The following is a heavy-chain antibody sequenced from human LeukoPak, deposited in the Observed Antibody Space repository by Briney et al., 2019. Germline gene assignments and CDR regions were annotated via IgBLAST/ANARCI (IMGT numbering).Heavy chain of an antibody. CDR2: INHSGGT. J-gene: IGHJ3*02. CDR3: ALELVVPAALERLNAFDI. CDR1: GGSFSGFR. Sequence: SETLSLTCAVSGGSFSGFRWHWIRQPPGKGPEWIGEINHSGGTTYNPSLKSRVTISVDTSKIQFSQNLTSVTAADTAVYYCALELVVPAALERLNAFDIWGHGTMVTVSS. V-gene: IGHV4-34*01. D-gene: IGHD2-2*01.